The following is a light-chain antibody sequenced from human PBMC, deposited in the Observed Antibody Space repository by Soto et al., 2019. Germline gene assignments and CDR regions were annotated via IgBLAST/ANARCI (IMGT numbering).Light chain of an antibody. Sequence: DIVMTQSPDSLAVSLGERATINCKSSQSILYSSNNKNYLAWYQQKPGQPPKLLIYWASTRESGVPDRFSGSGSGTDFTLTISSLQAEDVAVYYCQQYYTTPRTFGQGPRWESN. CDR3: QQYYTTPRT. CDR1: QSILYSSNNKNY. J-gene: IGKJ1*01. CDR2: WAS. V-gene: IGKV4-1*01.